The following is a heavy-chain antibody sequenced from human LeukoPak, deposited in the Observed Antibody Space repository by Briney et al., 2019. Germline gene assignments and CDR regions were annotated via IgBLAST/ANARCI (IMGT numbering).Heavy chain of an antibody. V-gene: IGHV5-51*01. D-gene: IGHD3-22*01. J-gene: IGHJ3*02. CDR2: IYPGDSDI. CDR1: GYSFTTSW. CDR3: ARLMYDNDSSGYGVYAFDI. Sequence: GESLKISCKGSGYSFTTSWIGWVRQMPGRGLEWMGIIYPGDSDIRYSPSFQGQVTISADKSISTAYVQWSSLKASDTAIYYCARLMYDNDSSGYGVYAFDIWGQGTMVTVSS.